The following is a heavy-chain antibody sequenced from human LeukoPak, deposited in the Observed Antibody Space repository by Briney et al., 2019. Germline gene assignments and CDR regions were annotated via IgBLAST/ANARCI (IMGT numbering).Heavy chain of an antibody. D-gene: IGHD3-22*01. J-gene: IGHJ3*02. V-gene: IGHV3-23*01. Sequence: SGGSLRLSCAASGFTFSSFGMSWVRQAPGKGLEWVPGISASGGKTYYADSVKGRFTVSRDNSKKNTVFLEMSSLRAEDTAIYYCASNYYDSSGPFSWAFDMWAKGQWSPSLQ. CDR2: ISASGGKT. CDR3: ASNYYDSSGPFSWAFDM. CDR1: GFTFSSFG.